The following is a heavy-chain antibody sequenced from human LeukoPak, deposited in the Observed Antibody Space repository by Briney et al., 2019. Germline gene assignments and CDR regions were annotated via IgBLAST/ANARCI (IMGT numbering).Heavy chain of an antibody. Sequence: GGSLRLSCAASGFTFSSYWMSWVRQAPGKGLEWVANIKQDGSEKYYVDSVKGRFTISRDNAKNSLYLQMNSLRAEDTAVYYCARYTTAGYSSGWYGPSFDYWGQGTLVTVSS. CDR2: IKQDGSEK. CDR3: ARYTTAGYSSGWYGPSFDY. V-gene: IGHV3-7*01. J-gene: IGHJ4*02. D-gene: IGHD6-19*01. CDR1: GFTFSSYW.